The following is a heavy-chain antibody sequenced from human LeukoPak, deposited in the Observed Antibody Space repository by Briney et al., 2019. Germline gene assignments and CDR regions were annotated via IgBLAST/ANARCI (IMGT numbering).Heavy chain of an antibody. Sequence: PSETLSLTCSVSGDSITTTTYYWDWIRQPPGKGLEWIGSIYYSGSTYYNPSLKSRVTISVDTSKNQFSLKLSSVTAADTAVYYCARARLGYSYDYWGQGTLVTVSS. CDR3: ARARLGYSYDY. V-gene: IGHV4-39*01. J-gene: IGHJ4*02. CDR2: IYYSGST. CDR1: GDSITTTTYY. D-gene: IGHD5-18*01.